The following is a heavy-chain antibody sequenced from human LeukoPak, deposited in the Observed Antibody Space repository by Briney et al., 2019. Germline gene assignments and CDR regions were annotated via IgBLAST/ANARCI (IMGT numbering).Heavy chain of an antibody. J-gene: IGHJ4*02. Sequence: GESLKISCKGSGYKFNAYWIAWVRQMPGKGLEWMGIIYPDDSDTRYSPSFQGQVTISADKSVSIAYLQWSSLKASDTAMYYCARGRGPTVITNFDYWGQGTLVTVSS. D-gene: IGHD4-11*01. CDR1: GYKFNAYW. CDR3: ARGRGPTVITNFDY. CDR2: IYPDDSDT. V-gene: IGHV5-51*01.